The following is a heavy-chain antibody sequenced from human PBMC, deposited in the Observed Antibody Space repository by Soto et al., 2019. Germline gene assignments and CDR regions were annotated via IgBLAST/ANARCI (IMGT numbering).Heavy chain of an antibody. J-gene: IGHJ5*02. CDR2: IYTTGST. Sequence: SETLSLTCTVSGGSVWSGSYYWSWIRQPPGKGLEWIGYIYTTGSTNYNSSLKSRITISVDTSNNQFSLKLKSVTPADTAVYYCARVWSTSLNWLDPWGLGTLVTVSS. CDR1: GGSVWSGSYY. CDR3: ARVWSTSLNWLDP. V-gene: IGHV4-61*01. D-gene: IGHD3-3*01.